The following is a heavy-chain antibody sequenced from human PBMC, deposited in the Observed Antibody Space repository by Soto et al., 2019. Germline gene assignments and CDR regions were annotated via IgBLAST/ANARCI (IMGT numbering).Heavy chain of an antibody. J-gene: IGHJ4*02. V-gene: IGHV3-48*03. CDR1: GFPLSNFE. Sequence: GGSLRLSCAASGFPLSNFEMNWVRRAPGKGLGWVGYISTGGSSIFFADSVQGRCSVSRDHSTKSLSLTLGRLRADDTALSYCVRGTSAQGTGGYYKCGDFFDYWGQGTQVTVSS. D-gene: IGHD3-10*01. CDR2: ISTGGSSI. CDR3: VRGTSAQGTGGYYKCGDFFDY.